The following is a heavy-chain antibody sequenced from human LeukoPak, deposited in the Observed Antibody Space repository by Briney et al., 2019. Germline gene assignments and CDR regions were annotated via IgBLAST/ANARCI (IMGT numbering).Heavy chain of an antibody. CDR2: INHSGGT. D-gene: IGHD3-10*01. CDR1: GGSFSGYY. V-gene: IGHV4-34*01. CDR3: ARETRGVSFDY. Sequence: KPSETLSLTCAVYGGSFSGYYWSWIRQPPGKGLEWIGEINHSGGTNYNPSLKSRVTISVDTSKNQFSLNLRSVTAADTAVYYCARETRGVSFDYWGQGTLVTVSS. J-gene: IGHJ4*02.